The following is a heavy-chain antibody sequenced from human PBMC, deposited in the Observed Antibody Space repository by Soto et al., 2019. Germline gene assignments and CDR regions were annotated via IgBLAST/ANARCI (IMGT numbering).Heavy chain of an antibody. CDR1: GLTFSTYA. J-gene: IGHJ4*02. CDR2: ISGSGGST. D-gene: IGHD3-22*01. V-gene: IGHV3-23*01. CDR3: AKRPDYDSSGYCAS. Sequence: GGSLRLSCAASGLTFSTYAMTWVRQAPGKGLEWVSAISGSGGSTYYADSVKGRYSISRDNSKNTLFLQMNSLRAEDTAVYFCAKRPDYDSSGYCASWGQGTLVTVSS.